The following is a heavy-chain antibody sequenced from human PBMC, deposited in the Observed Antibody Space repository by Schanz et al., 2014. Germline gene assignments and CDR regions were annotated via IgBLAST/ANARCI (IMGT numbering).Heavy chain of an antibody. CDR1: GFTFSTYY. CDR3: ARDGGRDGYNLAFDV. J-gene: IGHJ3*01. V-gene: IGHV3-21*02. Sequence: EVQLVESGGGLVKPGGSLRLSCAASGFTFSTYYMNWVRQAPGKGLEWVSSISSSSSYISYADSVKGRFTISRDNAKNSLYLQMNSLRAEDTAVYFCARDGGRDGYNLAFDVWGQGTLVTVSS. CDR2: ISSSSSYI. D-gene: IGHD5-12*01.